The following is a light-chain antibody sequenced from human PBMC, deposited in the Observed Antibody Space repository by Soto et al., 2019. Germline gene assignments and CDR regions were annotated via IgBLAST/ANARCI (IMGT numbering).Light chain of an antibody. CDR2: STN. Sequence: QSLLTQPSSASGTPGQRVTISCSGSSSNIGGNIVNWYQQLPGTAPKLLIYSTNQRPSGVPDRFSGSKSGTSASLAISGLQSDDEADYYCAAWDDSLNAAVVGGGTKVTVL. V-gene: IGLV1-44*01. CDR1: SSNIGGNI. J-gene: IGLJ2*01. CDR3: AAWDDSLNAAV.